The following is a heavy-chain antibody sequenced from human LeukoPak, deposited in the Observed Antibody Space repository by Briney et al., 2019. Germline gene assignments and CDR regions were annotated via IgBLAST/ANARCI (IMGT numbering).Heavy chain of an antibody. D-gene: IGHD3-10*01. V-gene: IGHV4-30-4*01. CDR2: IYYSGNT. CDR3: ARLLWFGEGGHGVDV. CDR1: GGSVNSGDYY. Sequence: SETLSFTCTVSGGSVNSGDYYWSWIRQPPGKGLEWIGYIYYSGNTYYNPSLESRLTISLDTSKNQFSLKLSSVTAADTAVYYCARLLWFGEGGHGVDVWGQGTTVTVSS. J-gene: IGHJ6*02.